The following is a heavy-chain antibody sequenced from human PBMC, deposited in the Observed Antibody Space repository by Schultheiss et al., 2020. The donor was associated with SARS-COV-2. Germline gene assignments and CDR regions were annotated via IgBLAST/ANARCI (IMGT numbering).Heavy chain of an antibody. CDR3: ARHRTYIAVAEVYYYYGMDV. D-gene: IGHD6-19*01. V-gene: IGHV4-59*08. CDR2: IYYSGST. CDR1: GGSISSYY. J-gene: IGHJ6*02. Sequence: SETLSLTCTVSGGSISSYYWSWIRQPPGKGLEWIGYIYYSGSTNYNPSFKSRVTISVDTSKNQFSLKLSSVTAADTAVYYCARHRTYIAVAEVYYYYGMDVWGQGTTVTVSS.